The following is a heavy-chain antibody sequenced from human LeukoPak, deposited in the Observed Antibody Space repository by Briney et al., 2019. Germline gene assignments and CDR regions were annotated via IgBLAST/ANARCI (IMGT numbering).Heavy chain of an antibody. J-gene: IGHJ4*02. Sequence: GGSLRLSCAASGFSFSDYYMSWIRQAPGKGLEWVSYISSSGITIYYADSVKGRFTISRDNAKNSLYLQMSCLRVEDTAVYYCAKERAGYTNPYYFDYWGQGTLVTVSS. CDR2: ISSSGITI. V-gene: IGHV3-11*01. D-gene: IGHD3-16*02. CDR1: GFSFSDYY. CDR3: AKERAGYTNPYYFDY.